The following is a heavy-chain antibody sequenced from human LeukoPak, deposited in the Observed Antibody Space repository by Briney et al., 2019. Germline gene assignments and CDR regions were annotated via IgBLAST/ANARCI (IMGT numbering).Heavy chain of an antibody. CDR2: INSDGSST. D-gene: IGHD1-26*01. Sequence: GGSLRLSCAASGFTFSSYWMHWVRQAPGKGLVWVSRINSDGSSTSYADSVKGRFTISRDNAKSTLYLQMNSLRAEDTAVYYCARNGVGANDAFDIWGQGTMVTVSS. CDR1: GFTFSSYW. CDR3: ARNGVGANDAFDI. V-gene: IGHV3-74*01. J-gene: IGHJ3*02.